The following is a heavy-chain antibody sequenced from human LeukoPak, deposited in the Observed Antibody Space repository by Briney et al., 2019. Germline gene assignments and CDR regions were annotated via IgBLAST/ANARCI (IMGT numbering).Heavy chain of an antibody. D-gene: IGHD2-15*01. Sequence: SETLSLTCTASGGSISSSSYYWGWIRQPPGKGLEWIGSIYYSGSTYYNPSLKSRVTISVDTSKNQFSLKLSSVTAADTAVYYCARSYCSGGSCYGYWGQGTLVTVSS. J-gene: IGHJ4*02. V-gene: IGHV4-39*01. CDR3: ARSYCSGGSCYGY. CDR2: IYYSGST. CDR1: GGSISSSSYY.